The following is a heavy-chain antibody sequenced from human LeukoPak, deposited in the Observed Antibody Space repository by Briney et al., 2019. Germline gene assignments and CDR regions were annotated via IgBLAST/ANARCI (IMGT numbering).Heavy chain of an antibody. CDR2: INTDGSST. CDR3: ARDFGPYGMDV. J-gene: IGHJ6*02. V-gene: IGHV3-74*01. D-gene: IGHD3-16*01. Sequence: PGGSLRLSCAASGFTFSSYWMHWVRQAPGKGLVWVSRINTDGSSTSYADSVKGRFTISRDNAMSTLYLQMNSLRAEDTAVYYCARDFGPYGMDVWGQGTTVTVSS. CDR1: GFTFSSYW.